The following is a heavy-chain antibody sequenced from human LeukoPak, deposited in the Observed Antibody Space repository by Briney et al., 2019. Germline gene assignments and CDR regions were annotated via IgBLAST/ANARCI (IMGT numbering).Heavy chain of an antibody. CDR1: GYIFTKYV. Sequence: ASVKVSCKASGYIFTKYVVHWVRQAPGQRPEWMGWIKPGNGDTKYSQNFQDRLTITRDTSASTVYMELSSLTSEDTALYYCARDDCGDTCYPGGYWGQGTLVTVSS. V-gene: IGHV1-3*01. J-gene: IGHJ4*02. CDR2: IKPGNGDT. CDR3: ARDDCGDTCYPGGY. D-gene: IGHD2-21*01.